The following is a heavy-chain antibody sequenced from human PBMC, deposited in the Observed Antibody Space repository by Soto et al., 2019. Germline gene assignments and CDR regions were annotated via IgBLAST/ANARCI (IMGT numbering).Heavy chain of an antibody. Sequence: PGGSLRLSCAASRFTFTNYWMHWVRQAPGKGLVWVSRISKDSCSTSYADSVKGRFTISRDNAKNSLYLQMNSLRAEDTALYYCAKVKLVDTILNEIYAIWCQGIMGT. J-gene: IGHJ3*02. V-gene: IGHV3-74*01. CDR3: AKVKLVDTILNEIYAI. CDR2: ISKDSCST. CDR1: RFTFTNYW. D-gene: IGHD5-12*01.